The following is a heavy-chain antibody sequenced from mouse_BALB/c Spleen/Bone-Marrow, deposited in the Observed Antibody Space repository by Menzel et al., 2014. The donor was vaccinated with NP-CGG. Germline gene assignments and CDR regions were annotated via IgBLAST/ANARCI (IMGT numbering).Heavy chain of an antibody. CDR2: IDPANVNT. CDR3: ASYFYGYYFDY. V-gene: IGHV14-3*02. J-gene: IGHJ2*01. CDR1: GFNIKDTY. Sequence: VQLKESGAELVKPGASVKLSCTASGFNIKDTYMHWVKQRPEQGLEWMGRIDPANVNTKYDPKFQGKATITADTSSNTAYLQLSSLTSEDTAVYYCASYFYGYYFDYWGQGSPLPVSS. D-gene: IGHD1-1*02.